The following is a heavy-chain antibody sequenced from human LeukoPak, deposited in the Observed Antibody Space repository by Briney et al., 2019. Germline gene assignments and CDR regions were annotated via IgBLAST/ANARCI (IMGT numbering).Heavy chain of an antibody. Sequence: PGGSLRLSCAASGFTFSSYWMHWVRQAPGKGLEWVSAISGSGGSTYYADSVKGRFTISRDNSKNTLYLQMNSLRAEDTAVYYCAKDRDSSGSYSAVGYWGQGTLVTVSS. J-gene: IGHJ4*02. CDR1: GFTFSSYW. D-gene: IGHD3-22*01. CDR3: AKDRDSSGSYSAVGY. CDR2: ISGSGGST. V-gene: IGHV3-23*01.